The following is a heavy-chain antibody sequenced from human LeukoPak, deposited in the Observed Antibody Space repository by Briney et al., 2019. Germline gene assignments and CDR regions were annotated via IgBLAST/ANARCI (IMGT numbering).Heavy chain of an antibody. J-gene: IGHJ4*02. V-gene: IGHV1-18*01. CDR2: ISTYNGNT. Sequence: GASVKVSCKASGYTFTSYGISWVRQAPGQGLEWMGWISTYNGNTHYAQKLQGRVTMTTDTSTSTAYMELRSLRSDDTAVYYCAREGPYSDSSRSRFDYWGQGTLVTVSS. CDR1: GYTFTSYG. D-gene: IGHD6-6*01. CDR3: AREGPYSDSSRSRFDY.